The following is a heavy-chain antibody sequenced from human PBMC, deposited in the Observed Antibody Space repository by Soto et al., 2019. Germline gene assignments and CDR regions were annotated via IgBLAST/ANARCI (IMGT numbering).Heavy chain of an antibody. Sequence: GGSLRLSCAASGFTFSSYGMHWVRQAPGKGLEWVAVISYDGSNKYYADSVKGRFTISRDNSKNTLYLQMNSLRAEDTAVYYCAKDLYSYGYRSPDYWGQGTLVTVSS. V-gene: IGHV3-30*18. D-gene: IGHD5-18*01. CDR3: AKDLYSYGYRSPDY. CDR2: ISYDGSNK. CDR1: GFTFSSYG. J-gene: IGHJ4*02.